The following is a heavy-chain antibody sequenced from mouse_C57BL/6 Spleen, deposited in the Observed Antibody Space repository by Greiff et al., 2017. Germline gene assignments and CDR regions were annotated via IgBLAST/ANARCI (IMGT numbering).Heavy chain of an antibody. V-gene: IGHV1-82*01. CDR2: IYPGDGDT. CDR1: GYAFSSSW. CDR3: ARCGSSYGYAMDY. D-gene: IGHD1-1*01. J-gene: IGHJ4*01. Sequence: QVQLQQSGPELVKPGASVKISCKASGYAFSSSWMNWVKQRPGKGLEWIGRIYPGDGDTNYNGKFKGKATLTADKSSITAYMQLSSLTSEASAVYFCARCGSSYGYAMDYWGQGTSVTVSS.